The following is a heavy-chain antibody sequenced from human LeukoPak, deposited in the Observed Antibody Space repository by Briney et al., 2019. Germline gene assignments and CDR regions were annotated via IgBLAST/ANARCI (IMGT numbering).Heavy chain of an antibody. V-gene: IGHV3-7*01. Sequence: GGSLRLSCAASGFTFNNYWMDWVRQAPGKGLEWVANINKDGSEKHYVDSVKGRFSISRDNAKNSLYLQMNSLRAEDTAVYYCARITGIHFDYWGQGTLVTVPS. D-gene: IGHD1-20*01. CDR1: GFTFNNYW. J-gene: IGHJ4*02. CDR3: ARITGIHFDY. CDR2: INKDGSEK.